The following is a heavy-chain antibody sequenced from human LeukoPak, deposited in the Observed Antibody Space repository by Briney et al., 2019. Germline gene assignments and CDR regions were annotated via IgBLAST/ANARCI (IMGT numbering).Heavy chain of an antibody. CDR2: ISGSGCST. CDR3: ATAIVGAVESDY. D-gene: IGHD1-26*01. Sequence: GGSLRLSCASSGFTFRSYAMGWVRQAPGRGLEWVSAISGSGCSTYYADSVKGRFTISRDNSKNTLNLQINSLRAEATAVYYCATAIVGAVESDYWGQGALVTVSS. CDR1: GFTFRSYA. J-gene: IGHJ4*02. V-gene: IGHV3-23*01.